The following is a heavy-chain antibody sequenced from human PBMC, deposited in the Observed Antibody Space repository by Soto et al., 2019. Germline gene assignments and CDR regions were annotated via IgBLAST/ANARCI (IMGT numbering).Heavy chain of an antibody. Sequence: EVQLLESGGGLVQPGGSLRLSCAASGFFFSSYAMSWVRQAPGKGLEWVSGIGGSGGYKSYADSVKGRFTISRDNSKNTLYLQMESLRVEDTAVYYCAKDAAMVSSTFNYFDYWGQGTLVAVSS. J-gene: IGHJ4*02. CDR3: AKDAAMVSSTFNYFDY. CDR1: GFFFSSYA. CDR2: IGGSGGYK. V-gene: IGHV3-23*01. D-gene: IGHD6-13*01.